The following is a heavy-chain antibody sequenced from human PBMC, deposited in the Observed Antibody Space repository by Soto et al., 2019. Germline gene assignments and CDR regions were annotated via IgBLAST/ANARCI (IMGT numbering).Heavy chain of an antibody. CDR3: ARGGGALYYYGSGSYYNH. Sequence: QVQRQQWGAGLLKPSETLSLTCAVYGGSFSGYYWSWIRQPPGKGLEWIGEINHSGSTNYNPSLKSRVTISVDTSKNQFSLKLSSVTAADTAVYYCARGGGALYYYGSGSYYNHWGQGTLVTVSS. J-gene: IGHJ5*02. D-gene: IGHD3-10*01. CDR2: INHSGST. V-gene: IGHV4-34*01. CDR1: GGSFSGYY.